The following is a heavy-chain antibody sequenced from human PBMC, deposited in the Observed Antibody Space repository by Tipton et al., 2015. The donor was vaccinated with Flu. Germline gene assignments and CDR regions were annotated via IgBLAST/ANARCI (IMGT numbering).Heavy chain of an antibody. J-gene: IGHJ6*03. CDR3: AKNLLDWGTYYKYDHMDV. V-gene: IGHV3-23*01. Sequence: AVWGFTFSDFAMTWIRQAPGKGLEWVSTIKGSGQNAYYADSVKGRFTLSRDNSKGTLSLQMSSLRADDTAVYYCAKNLLDWGTYYKYDHMDVWGQGTTVTVSS. CDR2: IKGSGQNA. CDR1: GFTFSDFA. D-gene: IGHD7-27*01.